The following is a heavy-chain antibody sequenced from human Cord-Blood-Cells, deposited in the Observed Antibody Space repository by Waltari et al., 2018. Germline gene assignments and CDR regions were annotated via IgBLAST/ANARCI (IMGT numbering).Heavy chain of an antibody. CDR1: GFTFSSYA. Sequence: EVQLLESGGGLVQPGGSLRLSCAASGFTFSSYAMSWVRQAPGKGLEWVSAISGSGGSTYDAESVNGRFTISRDNSKNTLYLHMNSLRAEDTAVYYCAIPGYCSGGSCYSEYFQHWGQGTLVTVSS. J-gene: IGHJ1*01. CDR2: ISGSGGST. CDR3: AIPGYCSGGSCYSEYFQH. V-gene: IGHV3-23*01. D-gene: IGHD2-15*01.